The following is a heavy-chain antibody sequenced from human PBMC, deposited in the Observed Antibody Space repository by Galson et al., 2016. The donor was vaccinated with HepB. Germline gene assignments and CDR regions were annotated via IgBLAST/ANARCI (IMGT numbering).Heavy chain of an antibody. CDR1: EFTFDDYA. J-gene: IGHJ5*02. CDR3: AKAAQYCSSTSCRNWFDP. Sequence: SLRLSCAASEFTFDDYAMHWVRQAPGKGLEWVSGISWNSGNTGYADSVKGRFTISRDNAKDSLYLQMNSLRTEDTTLYYCAKAAQYCSSTSCRNWFDPWGLGTLVTVSS. V-gene: IGHV3-9*01. D-gene: IGHD2-2*01. CDR2: ISWNSGNT.